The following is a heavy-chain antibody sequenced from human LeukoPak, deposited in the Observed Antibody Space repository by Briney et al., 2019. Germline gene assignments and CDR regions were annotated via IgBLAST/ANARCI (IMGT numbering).Heavy chain of an antibody. V-gene: IGHV1-2*02. D-gene: IGHD4-17*01. CDR1: GYTFTGYY. CDR2: INPNSGGT. CDR3: ARDRYGDYLFDY. Sequence: ASVKVSCKASGYTFTGYYMHWVRQAPGQGLEWMGWINPNSGGTNYAQKFQGRVTMTRDTSISTAYTELSRLRSDDTAVYYCARDRYGDYLFDYWGQGTLVTVSS. J-gene: IGHJ4*02.